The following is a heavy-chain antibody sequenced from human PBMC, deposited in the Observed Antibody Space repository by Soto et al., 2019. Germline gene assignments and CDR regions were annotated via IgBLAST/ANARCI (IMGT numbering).Heavy chain of an antibody. CDR1: GFTFSDYY. D-gene: IGHD6-13*01. Sequence: QVQLVESGGGLVKPGGSLRLSCAVSGFTFSDYYMTWIRQAPGKGLEWVSYISSSTSHTNYADSVKGRFTISRKNAKNSLFLQMTSLRAKDTAVYYCARGRGAAADYFDFWGQGTLVPVSS. CDR3: ARGRGAAADYFDF. J-gene: IGHJ4*02. CDR2: ISSSTSHT. V-gene: IGHV3-11*05.